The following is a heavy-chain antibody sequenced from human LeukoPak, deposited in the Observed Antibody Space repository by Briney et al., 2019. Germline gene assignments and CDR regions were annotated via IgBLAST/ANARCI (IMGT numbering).Heavy chain of an antibody. CDR2: VTGSVRTT. V-gene: IGHV3-23*01. J-gene: IGHJ6*03. D-gene: IGHD3-10*01. CDR3: ARITVIRVAAMDV. CDR1: GFAFSSFG. Sequence: GGSLRLSCAVSGFAFSSFGLSWVRQAPGRGLEWVSGVTGSVRTTFYADSVRGRFIISRDNSKIPLYLQMNSLSSEDTAVYYCARITVIRVAAMDVWGKGTTVTISS.